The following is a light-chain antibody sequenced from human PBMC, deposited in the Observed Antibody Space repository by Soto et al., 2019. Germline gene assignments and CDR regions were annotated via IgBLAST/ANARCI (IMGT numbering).Light chain of an antibody. CDR1: QSVSSSY. CDR3: QQYNNWHPWT. Sequence: EIVLTQSPGTLSLSPGERATLSCRASQSVSSSYFAWYQQKPGQAPRLLIYGASTRATGLPARFSGSGSGTDFTLTISSLQSEDFAVYYCQQYNNWHPWTFGQGTKVDIK. V-gene: IGKV3-15*01. CDR2: GAS. J-gene: IGKJ1*01.